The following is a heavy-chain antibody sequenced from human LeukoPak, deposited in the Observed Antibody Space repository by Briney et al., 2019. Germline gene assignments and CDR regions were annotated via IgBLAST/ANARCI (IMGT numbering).Heavy chain of an antibody. V-gene: IGHV3-30-3*01. CDR2: ISYDGSDT. Sequence: QTGGSLRLSCAASGFTFSSYAMSWVRQAPGKGLEWVAVISYDGSDTYYADSVKGRFTISRDNSKNTLYLQMNSLRAEDTAVYYCVRWSGDGRAYWGQGTLVTVSS. J-gene: IGHJ4*02. CDR1: GFTFSSYA. D-gene: IGHD3-3*01. CDR3: VRWSGDGRAY.